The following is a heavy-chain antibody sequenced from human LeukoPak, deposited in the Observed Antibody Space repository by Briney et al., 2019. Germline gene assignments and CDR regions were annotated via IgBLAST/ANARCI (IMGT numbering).Heavy chain of an antibody. D-gene: IGHD3-22*01. CDR1: GFIFNSYA. V-gene: IGHV3-23*01. J-gene: IGHJ4*02. CDR2: ISGSGGNK. CDR3: AKDSPITMIVVVITTRLFDY. Sequence: GGSLRLXCVASGFIFNSYAMTWVRQAPGKGLEWVSTISGSGGNKYYADSVKGRFTISRDNSKNTLYLQMNSLRAEDTAVYYCAKDSPITMIVVVITTRLFDYWGQGTLVTVSS.